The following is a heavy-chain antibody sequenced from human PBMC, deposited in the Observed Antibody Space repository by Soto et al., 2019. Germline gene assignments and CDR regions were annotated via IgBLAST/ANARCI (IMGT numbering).Heavy chain of an antibody. V-gene: IGHV3-53*04. CDR1: GFTVSSNY. CDR2: IYSGGST. J-gene: IGHJ3*02. Sequence: GGSLRLSCAASGFTVSSNYMSWVRQAPGKGLEWVSVIYSGGSTYYADSVKGRFTISRHNSKNTLYLQMNSLRAEDTAVYYCARQDSSGWNDAFDIWGQGTMVTVSS. D-gene: IGHD6-19*01. CDR3: ARQDSSGWNDAFDI.